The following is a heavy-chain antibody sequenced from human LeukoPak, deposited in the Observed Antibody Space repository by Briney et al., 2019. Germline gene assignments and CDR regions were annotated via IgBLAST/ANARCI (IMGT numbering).Heavy chain of an antibody. Sequence: PGGSLRLSCAASGFTFSSYSMNWVRQAPGKGLEWVSSISSSSSYIYYADSVKGRFTISRDNAKNSLYLQMNSLRAEDTAVYYCARENHDFWSGYSLDYWGQGTLVTVSS. V-gene: IGHV3-21*01. CDR2: ISSSSSYI. D-gene: IGHD3-3*01. CDR1: GFTFSSYS. CDR3: ARENHDFWSGYSLDY. J-gene: IGHJ4*02.